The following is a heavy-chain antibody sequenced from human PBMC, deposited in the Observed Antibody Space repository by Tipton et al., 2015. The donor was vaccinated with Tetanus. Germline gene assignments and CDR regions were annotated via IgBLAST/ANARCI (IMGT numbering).Heavy chain of an antibody. CDR2: IWYDGSNK. V-gene: IGHV3-33*01. D-gene: IGHD6-19*01. J-gene: IGHJ4*02. CDR1: GFTFSSYG. CDR3: ARDPFASSGWYYFDY. Sequence: SLRLSCAASGFTFSSYGMHWVRQAPGKGLEWVAVIWYDGSNKYYADSVKGRFTISRDNSKNTLYLQMNSLRAEDTAVYYCARDPFASSGWYYFDYWGQGTLVTVSS.